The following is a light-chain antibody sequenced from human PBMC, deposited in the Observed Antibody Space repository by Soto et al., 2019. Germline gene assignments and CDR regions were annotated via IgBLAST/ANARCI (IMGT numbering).Light chain of an antibody. V-gene: IGLV2-14*01. CDR3: SSYTSSHVI. Sequence: QSVLTQPASVSGSPGQSITISCTGTSNNIGNYNFVSWYQHHPGKAPKLMIYEVSNRPSGVSNRFSGSKSGNTASLTISGLQADDEADYYCSSYTSSHVIFGGGTKLTVL. CDR2: EVS. J-gene: IGLJ2*01. CDR1: SNNIGNYNF.